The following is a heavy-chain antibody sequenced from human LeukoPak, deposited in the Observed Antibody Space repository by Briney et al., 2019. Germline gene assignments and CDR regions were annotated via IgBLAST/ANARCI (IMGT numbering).Heavy chain of an antibody. CDR1: GFTSSSYW. Sequence: PGGSLRLSCAASGFTSSSYWMSWVRQAPGKGLEWVANIKQDGSEKYYVDSVKGRFTISRDNAKNSLYLQMNSLRAEDTAVYYCARALWFGEFFDYWGQGTLVTVSS. J-gene: IGHJ4*02. CDR2: IKQDGSEK. D-gene: IGHD3-10*01. V-gene: IGHV3-7*03. CDR3: ARALWFGEFFDY.